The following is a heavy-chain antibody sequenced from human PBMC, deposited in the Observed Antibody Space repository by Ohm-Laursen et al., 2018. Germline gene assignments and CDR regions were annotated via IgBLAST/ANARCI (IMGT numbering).Heavy chain of an antibody. CDR1: GFTFSSYE. Sequence: GSLRLSCAASGFTFSSYEMNWVRQAPGKGLEWVSYISSSGSTIYYADSVKGRFTISRDNSKNTLYLQMNSLRAEDTAVYYCAKGLSRVAVTMIVVVIINDAFDIWGQGTMVTVSS. CDR2: ISSSGSTI. J-gene: IGHJ3*02. V-gene: IGHV3-48*03. CDR3: AKGLSRVAVTMIVVVIINDAFDI. D-gene: IGHD3-22*01.